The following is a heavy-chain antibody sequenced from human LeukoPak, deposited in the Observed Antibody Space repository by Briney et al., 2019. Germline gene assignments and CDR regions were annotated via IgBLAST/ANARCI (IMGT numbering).Heavy chain of an antibody. V-gene: IGHV3-7*05. CDR3: ATDRPHPRNEPTNFDY. J-gene: IGHJ4*02. CDR1: GFTFSSSW. CDR2: MNPDGSEK. Sequence: GGSLRLSCAASGFTFSSSWMVWVRQAPGKGLEWVANMNPDGSEKYYVDSVKGRFTISRDNAKNSLFLQMNSLRAEDTAVYYCATDRPHPRNEPTNFDYWGQGTLVTVSS. D-gene: IGHD1-1*01.